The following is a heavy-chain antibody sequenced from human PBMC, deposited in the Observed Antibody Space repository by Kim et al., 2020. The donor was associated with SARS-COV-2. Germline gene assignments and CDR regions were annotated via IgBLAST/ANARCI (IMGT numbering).Heavy chain of an antibody. CDR1: GFTFSSYA. CDR2: ISYDGSNK. V-gene: IGHV3-30-3*01. Sequence: GGSLRLSCAASGFTFSSYAMHWVRKAPGKGLEWVAVISYDGSNKYYADSVKGRFTISRDNSKNTLYLQMNSLRAEDTAVYYCARSSSGYYYDAFDIWGQGTMVTVSS. CDR3: ARSSSGYYYDAFDI. D-gene: IGHD3-22*01. J-gene: IGHJ3*02.